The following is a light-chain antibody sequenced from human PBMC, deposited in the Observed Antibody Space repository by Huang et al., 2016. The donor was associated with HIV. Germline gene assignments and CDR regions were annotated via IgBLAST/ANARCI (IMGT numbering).Light chain of an antibody. CDR3: QQSYNSWT. V-gene: IGKV1-39*01. CDR1: QCIGNY. CDR2: GAS. Sequence: DIQMTQSPSSLSASGGDRVTVTCRASQCIGNYLNWYQQKPGKAPKLLIYGASSLQIGVPSRFSGSGSGTVFILSITSLQPEDFATYYCQQSYNSWTFGQGTKVDIK. J-gene: IGKJ1*01.